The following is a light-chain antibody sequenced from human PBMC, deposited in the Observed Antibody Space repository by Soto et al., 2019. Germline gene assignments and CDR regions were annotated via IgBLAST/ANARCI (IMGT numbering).Light chain of an antibody. CDR3: QQYNSYPRT. CDR2: KAS. J-gene: IGKJ1*01. Sequence: DIPMTQSPSTLSASVGDRVTITCRASQSISSWLAWYQQKPGKAPKLLIYKASSLESGVPSRFSGSGSGTEFTLTISSLQPDDFATYYCQQYNSYPRTSGQGTKVEIK. CDR1: QSISSW. V-gene: IGKV1-5*03.